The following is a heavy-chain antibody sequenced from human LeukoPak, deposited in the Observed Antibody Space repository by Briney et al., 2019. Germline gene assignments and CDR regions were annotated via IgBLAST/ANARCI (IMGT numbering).Heavy chain of an antibody. V-gene: IGHV3-11*04. Sequence: GSLRLSCAASGFTFSDYYMSWIRQAPGKGLEWVSYISSSGSTIYYADSVKGRFTISRDNAKNSLYLQMNSLGAEDTAVYYCVSYHLRGLWLDYWGQGTLVTVSS. CDR1: GFTFSDYY. CDR3: VSYHLRGLWLDY. J-gene: IGHJ4*02. CDR2: ISSSGSTI. D-gene: IGHD5-18*01.